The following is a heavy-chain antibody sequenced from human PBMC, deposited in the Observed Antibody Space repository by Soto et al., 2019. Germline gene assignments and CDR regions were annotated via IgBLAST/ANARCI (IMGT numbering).Heavy chain of an antibody. CDR3: AKGVDFDWLFAFDI. Sequence: EVQLLESGGGLVQPGGSLRLSCAASGFTFSSYALSWVRQAPGKGLEWVSAISGSGGSTYYADSVKGRFTISRDNSKNTVYLQINSLRAEDTAVYYCAKGVDFDWLFAFDIWGQGTMVTVSS. D-gene: IGHD3-9*01. J-gene: IGHJ3*02. CDR2: ISGSGGST. V-gene: IGHV3-23*01. CDR1: GFTFSSYA.